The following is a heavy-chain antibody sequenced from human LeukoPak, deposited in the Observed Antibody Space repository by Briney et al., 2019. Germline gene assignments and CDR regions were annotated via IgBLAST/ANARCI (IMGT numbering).Heavy chain of an antibody. V-gene: IGHV4-59*01. Sequence: SETLSPTCTVSGGSISIYYWSWLRQPPGKGLEWIGYIYNSGSTYYNPSLKSRVTISVDTSKNQFSLRLSSVTAADAAVYYCVRDRELNYWGQGTLVTVSS. CDR2: IYNSGST. J-gene: IGHJ4*02. CDR3: VRDRELNY. D-gene: IGHD1-26*01. CDR1: GGSISIYY.